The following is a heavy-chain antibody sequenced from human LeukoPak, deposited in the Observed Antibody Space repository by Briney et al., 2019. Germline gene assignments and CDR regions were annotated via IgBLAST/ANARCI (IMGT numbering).Heavy chain of an antibody. CDR3: VRDLQGLPDY. D-gene: IGHD6-19*01. V-gene: IGHV3-30*04. J-gene: IGHJ4*02. CDR2: ISYHGGDK. Sequence: PGGSLRLSCAAAGFTFNNHAMHWVRQAPGKGLEWVAVISYHGGDKYYADSVKGRFTISRDNSKNTLDLQMNSLGGEDTAVYYCVRDLQGLPDYWGQGTLVTVSS. CDR1: GFTFNNHA.